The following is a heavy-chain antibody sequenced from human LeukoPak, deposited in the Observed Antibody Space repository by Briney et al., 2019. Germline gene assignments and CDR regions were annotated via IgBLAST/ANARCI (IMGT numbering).Heavy chain of an antibody. CDR2: ITGDGATT. CDR1: GFSFSINA. Sequence: GGSLRLSCAASGFSFSINAMTWVRQAPGKGLECVSAITGDGATTYYADSVRGRFTISRDNSKNTLYLQMNSLRAEDTAVYYCAKGVTPAAARWFDPWGQGTLVTVSS. V-gene: IGHV3-23*01. CDR3: AKGVTPAAARWFDP. J-gene: IGHJ5*02. D-gene: IGHD6-25*01.